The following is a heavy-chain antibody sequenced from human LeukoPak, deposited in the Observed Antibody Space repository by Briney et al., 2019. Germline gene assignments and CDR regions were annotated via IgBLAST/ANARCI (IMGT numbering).Heavy chain of an antibody. Sequence: ASVKVSCKVSGYSLSDVSLHWVRQAPGKGLEWMATFNLIDAQTIYAQKFQGRLTMTEDTSTNTAYMEVSSLRFEDTAIYYCATDQAAGAPFDYWGQGTLATVSA. D-gene: IGHD6-25*01. CDR1: GYSLSDVS. CDR3: ATDQAAGAPFDY. J-gene: IGHJ4*02. CDR2: FNLIDAQT. V-gene: IGHV1-24*01.